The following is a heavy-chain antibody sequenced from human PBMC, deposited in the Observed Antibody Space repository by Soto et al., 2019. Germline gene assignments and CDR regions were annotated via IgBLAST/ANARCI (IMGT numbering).Heavy chain of an antibody. J-gene: IGHJ5*02. Sequence: SETLSLTCAVSGYSISSGYYWGWIRQPPGKGLEWIGSIYHSGSTYYNPSLKSRVTISVDTSKNQFPLKLSSVTAADTAVYYCARNYYPTVNWFDPWGQGTLVTVSS. CDR2: IYHSGST. CDR3: ARNYYPTVNWFDP. V-gene: IGHV4-38-2*01. CDR1: GYSISSGYY. D-gene: IGHD3-22*01.